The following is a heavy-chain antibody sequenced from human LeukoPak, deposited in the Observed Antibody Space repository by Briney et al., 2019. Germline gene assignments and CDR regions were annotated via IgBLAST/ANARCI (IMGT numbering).Heavy chain of an antibody. Sequence: PGGSLRLSCAASGFTVSSNYMSWVRQPPGKGLEWIGSIYYSGSTYYNPSLKSRVTISVDTSKNQFSLKLSSVTAADTAVYYCARLSAGWFDPWGQGTLVTVSS. CDR2: IYYSGST. D-gene: IGHD6-13*01. CDR3: ARLSAGWFDP. V-gene: IGHV4-39*01. J-gene: IGHJ5*02. CDR1: GFTVSSNY.